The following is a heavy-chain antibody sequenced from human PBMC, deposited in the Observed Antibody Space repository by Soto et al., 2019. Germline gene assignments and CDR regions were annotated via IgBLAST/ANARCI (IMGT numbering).Heavy chain of an antibody. CDR2: INPSGGST. D-gene: IGHD2-15*01. J-gene: IGHJ6*02. Sequence: ASVKVSCKASGYTFTSCYMHWVRQAPGQGLEWMGIINPSGGSTSYAQKFQGRVTMTRDTSTSTVYMELSSLRSEGTAVYYCARDLEVVAATRGYYYYYGMDVWGQGTTVTVSS. CDR3: ARDLEVVAATRGYYYYYGMDV. V-gene: IGHV1-46*01. CDR1: GYTFTSCY.